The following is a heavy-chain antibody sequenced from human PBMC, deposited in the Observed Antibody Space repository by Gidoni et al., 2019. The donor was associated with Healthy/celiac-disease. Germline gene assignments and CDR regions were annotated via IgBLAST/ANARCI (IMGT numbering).Heavy chain of an antibody. V-gene: IGHV3-73*01. Sequence: HWVRQASGKGLEWVGRIRSKANSYATPYAASVKGRFTISRDASKNTAYLQMNSLKTEDPAVYYCTRHSGYSYGSPFDYWGQGTLVTVSS. CDR3: TRHSGYSYGSPFDY. CDR2: IRSKANSYAT. D-gene: IGHD5-18*01. J-gene: IGHJ4*02.